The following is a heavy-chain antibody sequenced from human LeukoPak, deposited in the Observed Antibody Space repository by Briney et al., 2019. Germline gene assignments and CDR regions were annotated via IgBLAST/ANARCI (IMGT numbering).Heavy chain of an antibody. Sequence: NPSETLSLTCTVSGGSISSYYRSWIRQPAGKGLEWIGRIYTSGSTNYNPSLKSRVTMSVDTSENQFSLKLSSVTAADTAVYYCARERLNVLLWFGENDAFDIWGQGTMVTVSS. CDR1: GGSISSYY. J-gene: IGHJ3*02. D-gene: IGHD3-10*01. CDR3: ARERLNVLLWFGENDAFDI. V-gene: IGHV4-4*07. CDR2: IYTSGST.